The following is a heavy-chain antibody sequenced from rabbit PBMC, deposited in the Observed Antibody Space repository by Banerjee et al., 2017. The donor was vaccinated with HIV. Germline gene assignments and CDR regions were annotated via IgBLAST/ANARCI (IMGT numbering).Heavy chain of an antibody. D-gene: IGHD4-2*01. Sequence: GFSFSSSYYMCWVRQAPGKGLEWIGCIYTGSDSTHYASWARGRFTVSTTSSTSVTLQMTSLTVADTATYFCARDAAGRDDFNLWGPGTLVTVS. V-gene: IGHV1S40*01. CDR2: IYTGSDST. CDR1: GFSFSSSYY. CDR3: ARDAAGRDDFNL. J-gene: IGHJ4*01.